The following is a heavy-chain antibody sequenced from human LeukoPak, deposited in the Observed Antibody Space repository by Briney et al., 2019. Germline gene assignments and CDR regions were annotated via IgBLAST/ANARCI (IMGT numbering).Heavy chain of an antibody. J-gene: IGHJ4*02. Sequence: SETLSLTCAVYGGSFSGYYWSWIRQPPGKGLEWIGEINHSGSTNYNPSLKSRVTISVDTSKNQFSLKLSSVTAADTAVYYCARGRFGHTAPFGNWGQGTQVTVSS. D-gene: IGHD5-18*01. CDR1: GGSFSGYY. V-gene: IGHV4-34*01. CDR3: ARGRFGHTAPFGN. CDR2: INHSGST.